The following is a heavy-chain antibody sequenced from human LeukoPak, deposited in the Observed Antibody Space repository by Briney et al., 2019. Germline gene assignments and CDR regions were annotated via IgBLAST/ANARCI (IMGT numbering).Heavy chain of an antibody. V-gene: IGHV1-8*03. J-gene: IGHJ6*03. Sequence: ASVKVSCKASGYTFTSYDINWVRQATGQGLEWMGWMNPNSGNTGYAQKFQGRVTITRNTSISTAYMELSSLRSEDTAVYYCARFAQYQLRPSGYYFYMDVWGKGTTVTVSS. CDR2: MNPNSGNT. D-gene: IGHD2-2*01. CDR1: GYTFTSYD. CDR3: ARFAQYQLRPSGYYFYMDV.